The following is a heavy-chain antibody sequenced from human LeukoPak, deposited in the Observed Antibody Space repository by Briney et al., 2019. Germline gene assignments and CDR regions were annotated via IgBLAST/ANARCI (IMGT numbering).Heavy chain of an antibody. CDR2: IYYSGST. J-gene: IGHJ4*02. CDR1: GGSISSYY. Sequence: SETLSLTCTVSGGSISSYYWSWIRQPPGKGLEWIGGIYYSGSTNYNPSLKSRVTMSVDTSKSQFSLKLSSVTAADTAVYYCARGNYRSDYGRYYFDYWGQGTLVTVSS. V-gene: IGHV4-59*01. CDR3: ARGNYRSDYGRYYFDY. D-gene: IGHD4-17*01.